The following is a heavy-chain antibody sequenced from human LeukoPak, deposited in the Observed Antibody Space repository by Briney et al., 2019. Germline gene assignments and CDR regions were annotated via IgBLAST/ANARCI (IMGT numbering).Heavy chain of an antibody. D-gene: IGHD3-10*01. Sequence: SETLSLTCTVSGGSISSSSYYWGWIRQPPGKGLEWIGSIYYSGSTYYNPSLKSRVTISVDTSKNQFSLKLSSVTAADTAVYYCARDSGYLHDYYGSGSYSRHDYWGQGTLVTVSS. CDR3: ARDSGYLHDYYGSGSYSRHDY. V-gene: IGHV4-39*07. CDR1: GGSISSSSYY. J-gene: IGHJ4*02. CDR2: IYYSGST.